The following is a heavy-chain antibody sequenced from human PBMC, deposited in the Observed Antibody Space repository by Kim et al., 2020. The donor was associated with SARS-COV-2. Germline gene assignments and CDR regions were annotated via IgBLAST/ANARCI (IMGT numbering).Heavy chain of an antibody. J-gene: IGHJ4*02. CDR1: GFTFSSYG. D-gene: IGHD1-26*01. CDR2: IWYDGSNK. Sequence: GGSLRLSCAASGFTFSSYGMHWVRQAPGKGLEWVAVIWYDGSNKYYADSVKGRFTISRDNSKNTLYLQMNSLRAEDTAVYYCARGGLVGAPFDYWGQGTLVTVSS. V-gene: IGHV3-33*01. CDR3: ARGGLVGAPFDY.